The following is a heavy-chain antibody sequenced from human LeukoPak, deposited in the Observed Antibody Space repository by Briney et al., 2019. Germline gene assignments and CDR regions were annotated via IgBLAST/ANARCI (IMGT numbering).Heavy chain of an antibody. J-gene: IGHJ3*02. Sequence: GGSLRLSCAASGFTFSSYGMSWVRQAPGKGLEWVSAISGSGGSTYYADSVKGRFTISRDNSKNTLYLQMNSLRAEDTAVYYCAKFRMVRGVMEIWGQGTMVTVSS. CDR1: GFTFSSYG. D-gene: IGHD3-10*01. CDR3: AKFRMVRGVMEI. V-gene: IGHV3-23*01. CDR2: ISGSGGST.